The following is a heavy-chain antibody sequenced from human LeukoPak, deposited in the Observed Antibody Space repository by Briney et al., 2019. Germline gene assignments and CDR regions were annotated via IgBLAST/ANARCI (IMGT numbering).Heavy chain of an antibody. CDR3: AKGRSQLDY. CDR1: GFTFSSYG. D-gene: IGHD1-26*01. J-gene: IGHJ4*02. CDR2: ISYDGSNK. Sequence: GGSLRLSCAASGFTFSSYGMHWVRQAPGKGLEWVAVISYDGSNKYYADSVKGRFTISRDNSKNTLYLQMNSLRAEDTAVYYCAKGRSQLDYWGQGTLVTVSS. V-gene: IGHV3-30*18.